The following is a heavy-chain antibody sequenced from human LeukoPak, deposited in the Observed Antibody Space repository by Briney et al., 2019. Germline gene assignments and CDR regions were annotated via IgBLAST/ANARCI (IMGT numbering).Heavy chain of an antibody. D-gene: IGHD3-3*01. CDR1: GYTFTGYY. CDR3: AREYDSITTILNS. Sequence: GASVKISCRASGYTFTGYYMHWVRQAPGQGLEWMGRINPNSGGTNYAQKFQGRVTMTRDTSISTAYMELSRLRSDDTAVYYCAREYDSITTILNSWGQGTLVTVSS. J-gene: IGHJ4*02. CDR2: INPNSGGT. V-gene: IGHV1-2*06.